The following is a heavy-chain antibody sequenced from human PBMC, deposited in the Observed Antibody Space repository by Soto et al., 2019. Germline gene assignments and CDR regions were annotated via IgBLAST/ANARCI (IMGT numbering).Heavy chain of an antibody. Sequence: QVQLVQSGAEVKKPGASVKVSCKASGYTFTSYAMHWVRQAPGQRLEWMGWINAGNGNTKYSQKFRGRVTITRDTSASTAYMELSSLRSEDTAVYYCASSSWGYYYYYMDVWGKGTTVTVSS. J-gene: IGHJ6*03. CDR1: GYTFTSYA. CDR2: INAGNGNT. CDR3: ASSSWGYYYYYMDV. V-gene: IGHV1-3*01. D-gene: IGHD6-13*01.